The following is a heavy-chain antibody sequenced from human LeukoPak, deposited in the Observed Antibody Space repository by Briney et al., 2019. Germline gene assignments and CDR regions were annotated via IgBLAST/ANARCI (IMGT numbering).Heavy chain of an antibody. V-gene: IGHV3-53*01. CDR3: ARGGAARSFDY. D-gene: IGHD6-6*01. CDR1: GFTVSSNY. J-gene: IGHJ4*02. CDR2: IYDGGST. Sequence: GGSLRLSCAASGFTVSSNYMSWVRQAAGKGLEWVSVIYDGGSTSYADSVKVRFTDSRYTSKHTLYLQMSSLRAEDTAVYFCARGGAARSFDYWGQGILVTVSS.